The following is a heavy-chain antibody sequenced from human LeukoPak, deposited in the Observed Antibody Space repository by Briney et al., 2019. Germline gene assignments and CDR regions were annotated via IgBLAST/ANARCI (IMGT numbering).Heavy chain of an antibody. V-gene: IGHV3-48*04. CDR2: ISSSSSTI. J-gene: IGHJ6*03. Sequence: GGSLRLSCAASGFTFSSYSMNWVRQAPGKGLEWVSYISSSSSTIYYADSVKGRFTISRDNAKNSLYLQMNSLRTEDTAVYYCARTFYDFWSGYYPPLSYYYYYMDVWGKGTTVTVSS. CDR1: GFTFSSYS. CDR3: ARTFYDFWSGYYPPLSYYYYYMDV. D-gene: IGHD3-3*01.